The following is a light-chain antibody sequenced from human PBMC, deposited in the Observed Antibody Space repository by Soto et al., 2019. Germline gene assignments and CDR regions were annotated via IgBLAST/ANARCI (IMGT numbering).Light chain of an antibody. CDR2: DVN. CDR1: SSDVGGYNL. CDR3: SSYKSSSTLPYV. V-gene: IGLV2-14*01. J-gene: IGLJ1*01. Sequence: QSALTQPASVSGSPGQSITISCTGTSSDVGGYNLVSWSQQYPDTAPKLMIFDVNTRPSAVSNRFSGSKSGNTASLTISGLQAEDEADYYCSSYKSSSTLPYVFGTGTKLTVL.